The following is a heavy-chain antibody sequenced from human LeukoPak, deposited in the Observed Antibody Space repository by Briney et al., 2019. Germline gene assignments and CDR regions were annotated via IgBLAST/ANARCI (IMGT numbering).Heavy chain of an antibody. J-gene: IGHJ5*02. Sequence: ASVKVSCKASGYTFTGYYMHQVRQAPGQGLEWMGWINPNSGGTNYAQKFQGRVTMTRDTSISTAYMELSRLRSDDTAVYYCARESYCSSTSCYAGGVASANWFDPWGQGTLVTVSS. CDR2: INPNSGGT. CDR3: ARESYCSSTSCYAGGVASANWFDP. D-gene: IGHD2-2*01. V-gene: IGHV1-2*02. CDR1: GYTFTGYY.